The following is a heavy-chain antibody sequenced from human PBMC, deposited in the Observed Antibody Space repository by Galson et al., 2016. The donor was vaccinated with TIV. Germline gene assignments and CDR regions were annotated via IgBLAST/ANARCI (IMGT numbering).Heavy chain of an antibody. CDR2: IIPLFGTA. V-gene: IGHV1-69*13. J-gene: IGHJ4*02. Sequence: SVKVSCKASGGTFSSTYAIIWVRQAPGQGLEWMGGIIPLFGTAKYAQKFQGRVTITADESTSTAYMELSSLRSEDTAVYYCARRSVYGTSNSCYFENWGQGTPVTVSS. CDR1: GGTFSSTYA. D-gene: IGHD2-2*01. CDR3: ARRSVYGTSNSCYFEN.